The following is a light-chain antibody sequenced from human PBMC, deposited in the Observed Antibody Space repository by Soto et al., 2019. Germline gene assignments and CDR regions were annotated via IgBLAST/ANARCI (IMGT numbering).Light chain of an antibody. J-gene: IGKJ1*01. V-gene: IGKV3-20*01. CDR1: QSVSSN. CDR2: GAS. Sequence: SVGTQSPATLSVSPGEKAPLSCRASQSVSSNLAWYQQKPGQAPRLLIYGASSRATGIPDRFSGSGSGTDFTLTISRLEPEDFAVYYCQQYGSSPWTFGQGTKVDNK. CDR3: QQYGSSPWT.